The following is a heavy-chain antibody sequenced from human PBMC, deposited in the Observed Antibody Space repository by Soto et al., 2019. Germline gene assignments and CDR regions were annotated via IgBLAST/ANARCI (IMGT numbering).Heavy chain of an antibody. D-gene: IGHD3-22*01. J-gene: IGHJ4*02. CDR2: ISGSGGST. Sequence: RLSCAASGFTFSSYAMSWVRQAPGKGLEWVSAISGSGGSTYYADSVKGRFTISRDNSKNTLYLQMNSLRAEDTAVYYCAKTLNYYDSSGYFDYWGQGXLVTVYS. V-gene: IGHV3-23*01. CDR1: GFTFSSYA. CDR3: AKTLNYYDSSGYFDY.